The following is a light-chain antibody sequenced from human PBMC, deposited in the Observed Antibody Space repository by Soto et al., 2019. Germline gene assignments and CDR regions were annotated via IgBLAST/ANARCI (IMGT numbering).Light chain of an antibody. Sequence: EIVMTQSPATLSVSPGERATLSCWASQSVSSNLAWYQQKPGQAPRLLIYDVSTRATGIPTRFSGSGSGTDFTLTISSLEPEDFAVYYCQHRSSWPGAFGPGTKVDIK. CDR3: QHRSSWPGA. CDR1: QSVSSN. CDR2: DVS. J-gene: IGKJ3*01. V-gene: IGKV3-11*01.